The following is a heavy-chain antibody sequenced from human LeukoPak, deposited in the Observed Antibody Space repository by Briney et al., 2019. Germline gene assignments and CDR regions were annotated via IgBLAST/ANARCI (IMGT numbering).Heavy chain of an antibody. CDR3: ARLAMAGYGWFDP. J-gene: IGHJ5*02. D-gene: IGHD5-18*01. V-gene: IGHV5-51*01. CDR2: IYADDSDT. CDR1: CYTFTNYW. Sequence: GESLQISCQGSCYTFTNYWIGWGRPVPGKGLEWMGIIYADDSDTRYSPSFQGQVTISADKSISTAYLQWTSLKASDTAMYYCARLAMAGYGWFDPWGQGTLVTVSS.